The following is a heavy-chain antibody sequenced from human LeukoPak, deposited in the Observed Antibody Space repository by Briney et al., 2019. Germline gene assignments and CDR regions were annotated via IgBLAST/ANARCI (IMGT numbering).Heavy chain of an antibody. D-gene: IGHD3-9*01. Sequence: GGSLRLSCATSGFTFSSYAMSWVRQAPGKGLEWVSSISGSSGSTYHADSVKGRFTISRDNSKNTLYLQMNSLRAEDTAVYYCAKWGDYDVLTGYYVSDYWGQGTLVTVSS. CDR2: ISGSSGST. CDR3: AKWGDYDVLTGYYVSDY. J-gene: IGHJ4*02. V-gene: IGHV3-23*01. CDR1: GFTFSSYA.